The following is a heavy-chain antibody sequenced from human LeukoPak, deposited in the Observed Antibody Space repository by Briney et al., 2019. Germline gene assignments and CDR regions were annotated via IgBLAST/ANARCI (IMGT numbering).Heavy chain of an antibody. V-gene: IGHV4-39*07. D-gene: IGHD6-19*01. CDR1: GGSISSSSNY. J-gene: IGHJ3*02. CDR3: ATDSYSSGWYETAAVFGI. Sequence: SETLSLTCTVSGGSISSSSNYWGWIRQPPGKGLEWIGSIYYSGSTYYNPSLKSRVTISVDTSKNQFSLKLSSVTAANTAVYYCATDSYSSGWYETAAVFGIWGQGTMVTVSS. CDR2: IYYSGST.